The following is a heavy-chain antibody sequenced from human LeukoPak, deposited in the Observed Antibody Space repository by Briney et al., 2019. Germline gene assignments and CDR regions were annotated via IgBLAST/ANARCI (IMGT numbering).Heavy chain of an antibody. J-gene: IGHJ4*02. D-gene: IGHD3-10*01. CDR1: GGSLSSYY. Sequence: SETLSLTCTVSGGSLSSYYCSWIRQPPGKGLEWIGYIYYSGSTNYNPSLKSRVTISVDTSKNQFSLKLSSVTAADTAVYYCARDATYYYGSGSYSTFDYWGQGTLVTVSS. CDR2: IYYSGST. CDR3: ARDATYYYGSGSYSTFDY. V-gene: IGHV4-59*01.